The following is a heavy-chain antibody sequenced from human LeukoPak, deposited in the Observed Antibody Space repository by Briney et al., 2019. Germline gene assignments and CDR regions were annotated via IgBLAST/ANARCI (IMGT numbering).Heavy chain of an antibody. CDR2: INHSGST. V-gene: IGHV4-34*01. CDR1: GGSFSGYY. D-gene: IGHD3-3*01. J-gene: IGHJ6*03. Sequence: SETLSLTCAVYGGSFSGYYWSWIRQPPGKGLEWIGEINHSGSTNYNPSLKSRVTISVDTSKNQFSLKLSSVTAADTAVYYCARVPKYYDFWSGFTAKYMDGCGKGTTVTVSS. CDR3: ARVPKYYDFWSGFTAKYMDG.